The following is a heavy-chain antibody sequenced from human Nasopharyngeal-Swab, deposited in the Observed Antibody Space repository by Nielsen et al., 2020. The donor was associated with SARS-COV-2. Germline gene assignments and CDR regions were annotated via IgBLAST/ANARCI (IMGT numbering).Heavy chain of an antibody. J-gene: IGHJ6*02. CDR1: GFTFRSYA. Sequence: GESLKISCAASGFTFRSYAISWVRQAPGKGLEWVSVISGSGHTTYYADSVKGRFTISRDNAKNSLYLQMNSLRAEDTALYYCAKDIKARGFWSGYPYYYYGMDVWGQGTTVTVSS. CDR2: ISGSGHTT. V-gene: IGHV3-23*01. CDR3: AKDIKARGFWSGYPYYYYGMDV. D-gene: IGHD3-3*01.